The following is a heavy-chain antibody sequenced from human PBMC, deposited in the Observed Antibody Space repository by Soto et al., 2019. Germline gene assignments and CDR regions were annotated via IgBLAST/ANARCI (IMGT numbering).Heavy chain of an antibody. CDR1: GFTSSDHY. Sequence: EVQLVESGGGLVQPGGSLRLSCAASGFTSSDHYMDWVRQAPGKGLEWLGRTRNKANSYTTEYAPSVKGRFTISRDDSKNSLYLQMNSLKTADTAVYYCARWVAGAADCWGQGTQVTVSS. CDR2: TRNKANSYTT. J-gene: IGHJ4*02. D-gene: IGHD2-15*01. CDR3: ARWVAGAADC. V-gene: IGHV3-72*01.